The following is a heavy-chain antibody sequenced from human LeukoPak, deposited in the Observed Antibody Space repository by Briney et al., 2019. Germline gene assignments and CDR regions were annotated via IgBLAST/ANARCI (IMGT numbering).Heavy chain of an antibody. J-gene: IGHJ4*02. CDR2: IRYDGSNK. D-gene: IGHD4/OR15-4a*01. CDR1: GFTFSSYG. V-gene: IGHV3-30*02. CDR3: ARGAAGQRGFDY. Sequence: GGPLRLSCAASGFTFSSYGMHWVRQAPGKGLEWVAFIRYDGSNKYYADSVKGRFTISRDNAKNSLYLQMNSLRAEDTALYYCARGAAGQRGFDYWGQGTLVTVSS.